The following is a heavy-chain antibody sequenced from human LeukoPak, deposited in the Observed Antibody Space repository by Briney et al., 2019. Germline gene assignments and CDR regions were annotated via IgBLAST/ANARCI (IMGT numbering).Heavy chain of an antibody. D-gene: IGHD3-22*01. J-gene: IGHJ4*02. CDR1: GGSISDYY. V-gene: IGHV4-31*03. CDR2: IYYSGST. CDR3: ARVLVYDRLSPDY. Sequence: SETLSLTCSVSGGSISDYYWSWIRQHPGKGLEWIGYIYYSGSTYYNPSLKSRVTISVDTSKNQFSLKLSSVTAADTAVYYCARVLVYDRLSPDYWGQGTLVTVSS.